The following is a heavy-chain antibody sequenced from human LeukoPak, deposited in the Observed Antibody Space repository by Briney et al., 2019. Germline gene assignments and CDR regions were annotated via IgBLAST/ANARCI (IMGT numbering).Heavy chain of an antibody. CDR2: ISYDGSNK. CDR1: GFTFSSYG. CDR3: AKAGEYSYGSYYFDY. V-gene: IGHV3-30*18. J-gene: IGHJ4*02. Sequence: GGSLRLSCAASGFTFSSYGMHWVRQAPGKGLEWVAVISYDGSNKYYADSVKGRFTISRDNSKNTLCLQMNSLRAEDTAVYYCAKAGEYSYGSYYFDYWGQGTLVTVSS. D-gene: IGHD5-18*01.